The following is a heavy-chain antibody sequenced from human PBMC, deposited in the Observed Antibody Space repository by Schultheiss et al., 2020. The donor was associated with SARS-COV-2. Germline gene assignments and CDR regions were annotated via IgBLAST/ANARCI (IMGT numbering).Heavy chain of an antibody. J-gene: IGHJ6*02. CDR3: ARDALTTVDDLGYYQYAMDV. Sequence: SETLSLTCTVSGGSISGYYWSWIRQPAGKGLEWIGRIYTSGSTNYNPSLKSRVTMSVDTSKNQFSLKLSSVTAADTAVYYCARDALTTVDDLGYYQYAMDVWGQGTTVTVSS. V-gene: IGHV4-4*07. D-gene: IGHD4-23*01. CDR2: IYTSGST. CDR1: GGSISGYY.